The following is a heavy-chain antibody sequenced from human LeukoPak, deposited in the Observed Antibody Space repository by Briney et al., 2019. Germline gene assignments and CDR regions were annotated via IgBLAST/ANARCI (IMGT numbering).Heavy chain of an antibody. Sequence: ASVKVSCKASGYTFTSYGISWVRQAPGQGLEWMGWISAYNGNTNYAQKLQGRVTMTTDTSTSTAYMELRSLRSDDTAVYYCARDRRWNDDNYYDSSGYIDYWGQGTLVTVSS. CDR3: ARDRRWNDDNYYDSSGYIDY. J-gene: IGHJ4*02. V-gene: IGHV1-18*01. CDR1: GYTFTSYG. D-gene: IGHD3-22*01. CDR2: ISAYNGNT.